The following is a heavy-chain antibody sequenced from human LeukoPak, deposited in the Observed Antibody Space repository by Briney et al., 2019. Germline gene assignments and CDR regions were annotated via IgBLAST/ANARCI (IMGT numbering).Heavy chain of an antibody. Sequence: SETLSLTCTVSGGSISNYYWSWIRQPPGKGLERIGNIYYSGNTNYNPSLKSRVTISVHTSKNQFSLKLSSVTAADTAVYYCARLWSEGNWENWFDPWGQGTLVTVSS. CDR2: IYYSGNT. CDR1: GGSISNYY. J-gene: IGHJ5*02. D-gene: IGHD3-3*01. CDR3: ARLWSEGNWENWFDP. V-gene: IGHV4-59*01.